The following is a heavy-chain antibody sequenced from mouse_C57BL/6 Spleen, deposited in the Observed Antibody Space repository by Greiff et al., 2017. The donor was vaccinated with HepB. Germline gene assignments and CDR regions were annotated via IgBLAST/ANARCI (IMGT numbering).Heavy chain of an antibody. CDR2: ILPGSGST. J-gene: IGHJ3*01. CDR3: ASWTAQATKAWFAY. CDR1: GYTFTGYW. Sequence: QVQLKESGAELMKPGASVKLSCKATGYTFTGYWIEWVKQRPGHGLEWIGEILPGSGSTNYNEKFKGKATFTADTSSNTAYLQLSSLTTEDSAIYYCASWTAQATKAWFAYWGQGTLVTVSA. D-gene: IGHD3-2*02. V-gene: IGHV1-9*01.